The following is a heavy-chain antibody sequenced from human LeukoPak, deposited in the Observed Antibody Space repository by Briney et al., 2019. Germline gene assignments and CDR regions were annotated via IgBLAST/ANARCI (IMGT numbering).Heavy chain of an antibody. J-gene: IGHJ5*02. CDR1: GFTFSSYW. CDR2: IKQDGSEK. V-gene: IGHV3-7*01. CDR3: AGSGWSPNWFDP. Sequence: GGSLRLSCAASGFTFSSYWMSWVRQTPGKGLEWVANIKQDGSEKYYVDSVKGRFTISRDNAKNSLYLQMNSLRAEDTAVYYCAGSGWSPNWFDPWGQGTLVTVSS. D-gene: IGHD6-19*01.